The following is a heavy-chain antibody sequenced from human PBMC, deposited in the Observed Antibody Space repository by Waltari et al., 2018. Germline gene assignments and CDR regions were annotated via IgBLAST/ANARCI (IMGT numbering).Heavy chain of an antibody. D-gene: IGHD5-18*01. Sequence: EVQLVQSGAEVKKPGESLKISCKGSGYSFTSYWIGWVRQMHGKGLEWMGIIYPGDSDTRYSPSFQGQVTISADKSISTAYLQWSSLKASDTAMYYCARPRGDSYDRPVYMDVWGKGTTVTISS. CDR2: IYPGDSDT. J-gene: IGHJ6*03. CDR1: GYSFTSYW. V-gene: IGHV5-51*01. CDR3: ARPRGDSYDRPVYMDV.